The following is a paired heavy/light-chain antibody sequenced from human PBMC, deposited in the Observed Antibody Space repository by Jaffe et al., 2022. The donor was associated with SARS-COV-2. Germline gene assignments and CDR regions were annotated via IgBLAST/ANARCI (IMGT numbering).Heavy chain of an antibody. J-gene: IGHJ6*03. CDR3: ARYLVGATMSLYYYYYYMDV. D-gene: IGHD1-26*01. CDR2: ISAYNGNT. V-gene: IGHV1-18*01. Sequence: QVQLVQSGAEVKKPGASVKVSCKASGYTFTSYGISWVRQAPGQGLEWMGWISAYNGNTNYAQKLQGRVTMTTDTSTSTAYMELRSLRSDDTAVYYCARYLVGATMSLYYYYYYMDVWGKGTTVTVSS. CDR1: GYTFTSYG.
Light chain of an antibody. CDR1: QSVSSY. J-gene: IGKJ3*01. V-gene: IGKV3-11*01. CDR3: QQRSNWQFT. CDR2: DAS. Sequence: EIVLTQSPATLSLSPGERATLSCRASQSVSSYLAWYQQKPGQAPRLLIYDASNRATGIPARFSGSGSGTDFTLTISSLEPEDFAVYYCQQRSNWQFTFGPGTKVDIK.